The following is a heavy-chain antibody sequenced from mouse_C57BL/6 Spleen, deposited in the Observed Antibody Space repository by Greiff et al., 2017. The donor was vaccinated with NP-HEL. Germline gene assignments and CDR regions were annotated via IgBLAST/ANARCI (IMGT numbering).Heavy chain of an antibody. D-gene: IGHD1-1*01. CDR2: INPSNGGT. CDR1: GYTFTSYW. Sequence: QVQLQQPGTELVKPGASVKLSCKASGYTFTSYWMHWVQQRPGQGLEWIGNINPSNGGTNYNEKFKSKATLTVDKSSSTAYMQLSSLTSEDSAVYYCARYYTTVVATDWYFDVWGTGTTVTVSS. V-gene: IGHV1-53*01. J-gene: IGHJ1*03. CDR3: ARYYTTVVATDWYFDV.